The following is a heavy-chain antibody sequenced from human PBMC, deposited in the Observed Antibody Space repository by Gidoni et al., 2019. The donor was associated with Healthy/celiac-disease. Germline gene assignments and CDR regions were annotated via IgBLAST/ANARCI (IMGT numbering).Heavy chain of an antibody. V-gene: IGHV3-48*04. J-gene: IGHJ4*02. D-gene: IGHD1-26*01. CDR1: GFTFSSYS. Sequence: EVQLVESGGGLVQPGGSLRLSCSASGFTFSSYSMNWVRQAPGKGLEWVSYISSSRSTIYYADSVKGRFTISRDNAKNSLYLQMNSLRAEDTAVYYCARDLVGAYSIFDYWGQGTLVTVSS. CDR2: ISSSRSTI. CDR3: ARDLVGAYSIFDY.